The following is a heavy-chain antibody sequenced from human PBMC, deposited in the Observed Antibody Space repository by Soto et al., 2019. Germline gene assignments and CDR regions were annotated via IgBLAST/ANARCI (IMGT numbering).Heavy chain of an antibody. CDR1: GGSFSGYY. D-gene: IGHD6-13*01. Sequence: SETLSLTCAVYGGSFSGYYWSWIRQPPGKGLEWIGEINHSGSTNYNPSLKSRVTISVDTSKNQFSLKLSFVTAADTAVYYCARAPQVLAASPFDDWGQGTLVTVSS. CDR3: ARAPQVLAASPFDD. J-gene: IGHJ4*02. V-gene: IGHV4-34*01. CDR2: INHSGST.